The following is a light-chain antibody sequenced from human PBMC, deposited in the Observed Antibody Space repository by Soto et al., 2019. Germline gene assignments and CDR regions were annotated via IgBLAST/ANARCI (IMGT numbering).Light chain of an antibody. V-gene: IGKV1-5*01. CDR1: QSISSW. CDR3: QQYNSYRT. J-gene: IGKJ1*01. CDR2: DAS. Sequence: DIQMTQSPATLSASVGDRVTIPCRASQSISSWLAWYQQKPGKAPKLLIYDASSLESGVPSRFSGSGSRTEFTLTVSSLQPDDFATDYCQQYNSYRTSGQGPKVEIK.